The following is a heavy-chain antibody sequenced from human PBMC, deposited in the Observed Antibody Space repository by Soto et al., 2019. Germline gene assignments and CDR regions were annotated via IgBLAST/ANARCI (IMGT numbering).Heavy chain of an antibody. CDR3: ARDRLRGYDSSGFYS. Sequence: ASVTVSCKASGYSFSFYGINWVRQAPGQGLEWMGWINPSDGNRIFAQKFEDRGTMTTATSTNTVFLELRSLKSDDTAIYYCARDRLRGYDSSGFYSWGQGTMVTVSS. CDR2: INPSDGNR. CDR1: GYSFSFYG. J-gene: IGHJ4*02. V-gene: IGHV1-18*01. D-gene: IGHD5-12*01.